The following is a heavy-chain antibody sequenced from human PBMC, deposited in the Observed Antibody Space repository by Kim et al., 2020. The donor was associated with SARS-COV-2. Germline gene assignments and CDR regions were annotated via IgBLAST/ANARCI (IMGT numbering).Heavy chain of an antibody. V-gene: IGHV4-39*01. J-gene: IGHJ5*02. Sequence: SETLSLTCTVSGGSISSSSYYWGWIRQPPGKGLEWIGSIYYSGSTYYNPSLKSRVTISVDTSKNQFSLKLSSVTAADTAVYYCARLSYYGWFDPWGQGTLVTVSS. CDR1: GGSISSSSYY. CDR2: IYYSGST. CDR3: ARLSYYGWFDP. D-gene: IGHD1-26*01.